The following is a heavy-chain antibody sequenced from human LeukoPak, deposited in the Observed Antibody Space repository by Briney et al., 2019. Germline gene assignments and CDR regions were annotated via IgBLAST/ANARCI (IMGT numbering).Heavy chain of an antibody. J-gene: IGHJ3*02. CDR3: ARRSWSHAFDI. D-gene: IGHD2-8*01. CDR1: GFIFKDYY. CDR2: ISGSSITI. V-gene: IGHV3-11*01. Sequence: GVSLRLSCEASGFIFKDYYMSWIRQAPGQGLEWVSYISGSSITIYYIESVKGRFTISRDNTKKSIYLQMDGLRAEDTALYCCARRSWSHAFDIWGRGTSVTVAS.